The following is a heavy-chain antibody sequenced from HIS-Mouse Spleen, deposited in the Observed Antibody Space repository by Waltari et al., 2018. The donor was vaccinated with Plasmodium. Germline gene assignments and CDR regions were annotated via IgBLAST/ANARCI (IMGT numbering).Heavy chain of an antibody. V-gene: IGHV4-39*07. CDR2: ISYRGST. CDR1: GGSISSSRYY. Sequence: QLQLQESGPGLVKPSETLSLSCTVPGGSISSSRYYCGWFCQPPGKGLEWIGSISYRGSTYYNPSLKSRVTISVDTSKNQFSLKLSSVTAADTAVYYCARDRITGTSYFDYWGQGTLVTVSS. D-gene: IGHD1-7*01. J-gene: IGHJ4*02. CDR3: ARDRITGTSYFDY.